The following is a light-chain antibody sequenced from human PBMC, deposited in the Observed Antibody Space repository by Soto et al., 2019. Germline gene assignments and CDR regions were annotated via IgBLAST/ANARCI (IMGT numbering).Light chain of an antibody. V-gene: IGLV1-51*01. Sequence: QSVLTQPPSVSAAPGQKVTISCSGSSSNIGNNYVSWYQQLPGTAPKLLIYDNNKRPSGIPDRFSGSKSATSATLGITGHQSGEGPDYYGRKGESRRCAGGLFGGGTKPPVL. CDR3: RKGESRRCAGGL. J-gene: IGLJ2*01. CDR2: DNN. CDR1: SSNIGNNY.